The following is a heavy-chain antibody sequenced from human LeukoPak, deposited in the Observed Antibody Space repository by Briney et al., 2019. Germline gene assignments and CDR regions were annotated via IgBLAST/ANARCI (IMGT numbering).Heavy chain of an antibody. Sequence: SVYVSCTASGGTFSSYTISWVRQAPGQGLEWRGRIIPILGIANYAQKFQGRVTITADKSTSTAYMELSSLRSEDTAVYYCATLGYCTNGVCPWSSGWFDAFDIWGQGTMVTVSS. J-gene: IGHJ3*02. D-gene: IGHD2-8*01. CDR1: GGTFSSYT. CDR3: ATLGYCTNGVCPWSSGWFDAFDI. CDR2: IIPILGIA. V-gene: IGHV1-69*02.